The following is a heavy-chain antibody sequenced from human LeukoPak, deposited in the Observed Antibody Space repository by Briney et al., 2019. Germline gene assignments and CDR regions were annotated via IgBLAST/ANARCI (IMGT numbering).Heavy chain of an antibody. Sequence: GGSLRLSCGASGFTFSSHAMSWVRQTPERGLEWVSAITGGGDSAYYPDSVKGRFTISRDNSKNTLYLQMDNLGAEDTALYYCVSGDTGSGYYYWGQGTLVTVSS. CDR3: VSGDTGSGYYY. V-gene: IGHV3-23*01. D-gene: IGHD3-22*01. CDR2: ITGGGDSA. J-gene: IGHJ4*02. CDR1: GFTFSSHA.